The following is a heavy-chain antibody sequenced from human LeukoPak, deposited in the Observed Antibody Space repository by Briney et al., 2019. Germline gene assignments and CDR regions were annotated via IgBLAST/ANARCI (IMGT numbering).Heavy chain of an antibody. D-gene: IGHD3-10*01. CDR3: ARDGSGSYSAFDI. CDR1: GGTFSSYA. Sequence: SVKVSCKASGGTFSSYAISWVRQAPGQGLEWMGRIIPILGIANYAQKFQGRVTITADKSTSTAYMELSSLRSEDTAVYYCARDGSGSYSAFDIWGQGTMVTVSS. J-gene: IGHJ3*02. V-gene: IGHV1-69*04. CDR2: IIPILGIA.